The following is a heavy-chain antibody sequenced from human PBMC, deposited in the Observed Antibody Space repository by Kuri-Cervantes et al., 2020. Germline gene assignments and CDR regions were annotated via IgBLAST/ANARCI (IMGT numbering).Heavy chain of an antibody. D-gene: IGHD1-26*01. CDR3: ARESTVGATTSFDY. CDR1: GFTFSSYG. J-gene: IGHJ4*02. V-gene: IGHV3-30*03. CDR2: ISYDGSNR. Sequence: LSLTCAASGFTFSSYGMHWVRQAPGKGLEWVAVISYDGSNRYYADSVKGRFTISRDNSKNTLYLQMNSLRAEDTAVYYCARESTVGATTSFDYWGQGTLVTDSS.